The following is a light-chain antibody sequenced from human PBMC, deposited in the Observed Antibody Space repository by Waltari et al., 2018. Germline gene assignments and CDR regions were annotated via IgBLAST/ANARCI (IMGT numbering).Light chain of an antibody. Sequence: QLVVTQSPSASAPLGASVKLTCTLSSGHSSNVIAWLQQRPEKGPRYLLKVNRDGSHSKGDGIPDRCACSSSGAERYLTSSSRQSDDEADYYCETGGHGTWVFGGGTKLTVL. CDR2: VNRDGSH. CDR3: ETGGHGTWV. V-gene: IGLV4-69*01. J-gene: IGLJ3*02. CDR1: SGHSSNV.